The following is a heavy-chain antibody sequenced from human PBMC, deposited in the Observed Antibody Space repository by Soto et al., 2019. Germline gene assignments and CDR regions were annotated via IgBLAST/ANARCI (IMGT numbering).Heavy chain of an antibody. Sequence: EASVKVSCKASGYTFTSYGISWVRQAPGQGLERMRWISAYNGNTNYAQKLQGRVTMTTDTSTSTAYMELRSLRSDDTAVYYFARDRAYDSSGYFGSVFDYWGQGTLVTVSS. CDR1: GYTFTSYG. V-gene: IGHV1-18*01. CDR3: ARDRAYDSSGYFGSVFDY. D-gene: IGHD3-22*01. J-gene: IGHJ4*02. CDR2: ISAYNGNT.